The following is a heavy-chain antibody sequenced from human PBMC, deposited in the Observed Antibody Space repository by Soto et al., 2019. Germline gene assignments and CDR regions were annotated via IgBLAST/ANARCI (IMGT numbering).Heavy chain of an antibody. V-gene: IGHV3-23*01. CDR3: APTFYDIFTGWTV. J-gene: IGHJ4*02. Sequence: WIRQPPGKGLEWVSAITSNSGRTYYADSVKGRFTISRDNSKNTLHLHMNSLRAEDTAVYYCAPTFYDIFTGWTVWGPGTLVTVSS. CDR2: ITSNSGRT. D-gene: IGHD3-9*01.